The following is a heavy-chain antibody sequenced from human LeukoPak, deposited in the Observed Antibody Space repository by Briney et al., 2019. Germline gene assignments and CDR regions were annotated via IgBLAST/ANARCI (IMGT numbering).Heavy chain of an antibody. CDR1: GGSISNYY. D-gene: IGHD6-13*01. CDR3: ARGVTAAGSS. Sequence: SETLSLTCTVSGGSISNYYWSWIRQPPGKGLEWIGYINYIGSTNYNPSLKNRVTISADISKSQFSLRLRSVTAADTAVYFCARGVTAAGSSWGQGTLVTVSS. CDR2: INYIGST. J-gene: IGHJ5*02. V-gene: IGHV4-59*01.